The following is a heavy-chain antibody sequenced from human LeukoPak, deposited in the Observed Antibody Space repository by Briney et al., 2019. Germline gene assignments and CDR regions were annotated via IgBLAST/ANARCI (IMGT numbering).Heavy chain of an antibody. D-gene: IGHD2-2*01. CDR3: ARRGYCISTNCYTPHFDY. V-gene: IGHV3-7*01. Sequence: PGGSLRLSCAASGFSFSSYWMSWVRQAPGKGLEWVANIKQDGSERYYVDSVKGRFTISRDNAKNSLYLQMNSLSAEDTAVYYCARRGYCISTNCYTPHFDYWGQGTLVTVSS. CDR2: IKQDGSER. CDR1: GFSFSSYW. J-gene: IGHJ4*02.